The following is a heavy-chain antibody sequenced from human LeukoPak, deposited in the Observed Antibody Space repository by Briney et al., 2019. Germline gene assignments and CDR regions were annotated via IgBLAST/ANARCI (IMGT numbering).Heavy chain of an antibody. J-gene: IGHJ4*02. V-gene: IGHV3-33*01. CDR1: GFTFSSYG. CDR2: IWYDDSNK. CDR3: ARRVIDYDFDY. Sequence: PGRSLRLSCAASGFTFSSYGMHWVRQAPGKGLEWVAVIWYDDSNKYYADSVKGRFTISRDNSKNTLYLQMNSLRAEDTAVYYCARRVIDYDFDYWGQGTLVTVSS. D-gene: IGHD3-10*01.